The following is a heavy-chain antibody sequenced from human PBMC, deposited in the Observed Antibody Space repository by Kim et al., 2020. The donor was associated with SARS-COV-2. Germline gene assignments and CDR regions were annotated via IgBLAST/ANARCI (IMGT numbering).Heavy chain of an antibody. Sequence: ASVKVSCKASGYTFTSYGISWVRQAPGQGLEWMGWISAYNGNTNYAQKLQGRVTMTTDTSTSTAYMELRSLRSDDTAVYYCSVSRKKTRTTGFDAFDIWGQGTMVTVSS. V-gene: IGHV1-18*01. CDR3: SVSRKKTRTTGFDAFDI. J-gene: IGHJ3*02. CDR1: GYTFTSYG. D-gene: IGHD1-1*01. CDR2: ISAYNGNT.